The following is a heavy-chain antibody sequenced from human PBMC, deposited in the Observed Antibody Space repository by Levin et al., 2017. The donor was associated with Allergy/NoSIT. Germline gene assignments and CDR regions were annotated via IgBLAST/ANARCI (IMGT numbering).Heavy chain of an antibody. CDR1: GFSFSNTW. Sequence: GESLKISCAASGFSFSNTWMSWVRLAPGKGMEWVANIKPDGSRTYYMDSVKGRFTISRDNARISLFLQMNSLSVEDTAVYYCASGRFSSGWYPDYFDYWGQGTLVTVSS. J-gene: IGHJ4*02. D-gene: IGHD6-19*01. CDR2: IKPDGSRT. V-gene: IGHV3-7*02. CDR3: ASGRFSSGWYPDYFDY.